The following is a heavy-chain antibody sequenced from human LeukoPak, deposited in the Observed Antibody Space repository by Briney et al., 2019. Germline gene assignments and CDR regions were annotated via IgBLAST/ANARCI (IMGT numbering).Heavy chain of an antibody. CDR2: TRNKGNSYTT. J-gene: IGHJ4*02. CDR1: GFTFSDHY. Sequence: GGSLRLSCAASGFTFSDHYMDWVRQAPGKGLEWVGRTRNKGNSYTTEYAASVKGRFTISRDDSQNSLYLQMNSLKIEDLAVYYCARGPPPDYYDSSGYFDSWGQGTLVTVSS. V-gene: IGHV3-72*01. D-gene: IGHD3-22*01. CDR3: ARGPPPDYYDSSGYFDS.